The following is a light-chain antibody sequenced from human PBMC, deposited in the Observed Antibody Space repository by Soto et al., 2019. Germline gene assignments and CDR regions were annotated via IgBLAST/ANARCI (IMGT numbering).Light chain of an antibody. V-gene: IGLV2-14*03. CDR2: DVS. J-gene: IGLJ2*01. CDR3: SSYTSSRTHLV. CDR1: SADIGGYDY. Sequence: QSALTQPASVSGSPGQSITVSCTGTSADIGGYDYVSWYEHHPGKAPKLMIYDVSNRPSGVSNRFSGSKSGNTASLTISGLQAEYEADYYCSSYTSSRTHLVFGRGTKLTV.